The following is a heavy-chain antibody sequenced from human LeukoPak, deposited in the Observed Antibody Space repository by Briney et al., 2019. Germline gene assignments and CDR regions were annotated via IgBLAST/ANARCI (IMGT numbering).Heavy chain of an antibody. CDR1: GTSLSSYY. Sequence: SETLSLTCAVSGTSLSSYYWSWIRQSPEKGLEWIGEINHSGYTNNNPSLKSRVTMSIDTSNNRFSLRLSSVTAADTAVYFCARMTTGHDYWGQGMLVTVSS. J-gene: IGHJ4*02. D-gene: IGHD4-17*01. CDR2: INHSGYT. V-gene: IGHV4-34*01. CDR3: ARMTTGHDY.